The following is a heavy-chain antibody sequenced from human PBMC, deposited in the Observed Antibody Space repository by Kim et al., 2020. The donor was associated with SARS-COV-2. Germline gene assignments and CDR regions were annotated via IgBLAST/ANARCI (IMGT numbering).Heavy chain of an antibody. Sequence: GGSLRLSCAASGFTFSSYAMSWVRQAPGKGLEWVSAISGSGGSTYYADSVKGRFTISRDNSKNTLYLQMNSLRAEDTAVYYCAKDKYSSSSGGHYYYYGMDVWGQGTTVTVSS. CDR2: ISGSGGST. D-gene: IGHD6-6*01. J-gene: IGHJ6*02. CDR1: GFTFSSYA. CDR3: AKDKYSSSSGGHYYYYGMDV. V-gene: IGHV3-23*01.